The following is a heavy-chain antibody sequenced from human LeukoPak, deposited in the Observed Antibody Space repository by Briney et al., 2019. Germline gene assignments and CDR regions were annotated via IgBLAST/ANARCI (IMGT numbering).Heavy chain of an antibody. V-gene: IGHV1-46*01. Sequence: ASVKVSCKASGYTLTTYYLHWVRQAPGQGLEWMGVINPNGGATTYAQKFQGRVTMTSDTSSSTVYMELSGLRSEDTAMYYCARDRGVAWRRPFDYWGEGTLVTVSS. D-gene: IGHD3-10*01. CDR2: INPNGGAT. CDR1: GYTLTTYY. J-gene: IGHJ4*02. CDR3: ARDRGVAWRRPFDY.